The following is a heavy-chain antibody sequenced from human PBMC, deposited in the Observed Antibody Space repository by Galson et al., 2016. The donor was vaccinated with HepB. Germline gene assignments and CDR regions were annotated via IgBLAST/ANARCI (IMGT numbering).Heavy chain of an antibody. CDR1: SHSITTGYY. J-gene: IGHJ4*02. V-gene: IGHV4-38-2*02. CDR2: IYHGGST. CDR3: VRERAGMVRGLDG. D-gene: IGHD3-10*01. Sequence: ETLSLTCPVSSHSITTGYYWAWIRQPPGRGLEWIGSIYHGGSTDYNPSLNSRVTMSIDTSKNQFSLQLSSVTAADTAIYYCVRERAGMVRGLDGWGQGTLVTVSS.